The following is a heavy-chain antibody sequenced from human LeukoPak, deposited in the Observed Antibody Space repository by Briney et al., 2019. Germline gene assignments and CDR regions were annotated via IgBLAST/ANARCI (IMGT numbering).Heavy chain of an antibody. J-gene: IGHJ4*02. Sequence: GGSLRLSCAASGFSFSSYSVNWVRQAPGKGLEWISYIRRDGSRIYYADSMEGRFTISRDNAKNSLYLQMDSLRVEDTAVYYCTRDPHALDFWGQGTLVTVSS. CDR1: GFSFSSYS. CDR2: IRRDGSRI. D-gene: IGHD2/OR15-2a*01. CDR3: TRDPHALDF. V-gene: IGHV3-48*01.